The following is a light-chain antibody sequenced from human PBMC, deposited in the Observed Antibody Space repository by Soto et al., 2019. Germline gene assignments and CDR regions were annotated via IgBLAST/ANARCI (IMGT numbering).Light chain of an antibody. CDR1: SSDVGSYSY. CDR2: DVS. Sequence: QSALTQPASVSGSPGQSITISCTGTSSDVGSYSYVSWYQQHPGKAPKLMIYDVSNRPSGIPNRFSGSKSGNTASLTISGLQAEDEADYYCSSYTSSSTVVFGGGTKVTVL. CDR3: SSYTSSSTVV. J-gene: IGLJ2*01. V-gene: IGLV2-14*01.